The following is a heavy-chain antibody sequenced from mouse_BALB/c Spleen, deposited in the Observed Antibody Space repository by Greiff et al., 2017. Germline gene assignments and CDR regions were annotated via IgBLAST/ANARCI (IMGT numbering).Heavy chain of an antibody. J-gene: IGHJ2*01. CDR3: ARGYRYDLDY. V-gene: IGHV1S137*01. CDR1: GYTFTDYA. D-gene: IGHD2-14*01. CDR2: ISTYYGDA. Sequence: VQLLQSGAELVRPGVSVKISCKGSGYTFTDYAMHWVKQSHAKSLEWIGVISTYYGDASYNQKFKGKATMTVDKSSSTAYMELARLTSEDSAIYYCARGYRYDLDYWGQGTTLTVSS.